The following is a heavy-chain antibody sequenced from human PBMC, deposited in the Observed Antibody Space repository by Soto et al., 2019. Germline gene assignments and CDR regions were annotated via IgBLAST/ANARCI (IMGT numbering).Heavy chain of an antibody. Sequence: QVQLVQSGAEVKKPGASVKVSCKASGYSSSGYAIHWVRKAPGQRLEGMGWINGGNGNTKYSQKFQGRVTITRDTSATTAYMELSSLRSEDTAMYYCARESGSYPEYYFDSWGQGTPVTVSS. V-gene: IGHV1-3*01. CDR2: INGGNGNT. CDR3: ARESGSYPEYYFDS. D-gene: IGHD1-26*01. CDR1: GYSSSGYA. J-gene: IGHJ4*02.